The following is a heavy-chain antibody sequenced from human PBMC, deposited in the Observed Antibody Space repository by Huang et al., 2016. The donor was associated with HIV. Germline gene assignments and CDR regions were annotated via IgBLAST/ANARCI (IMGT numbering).Heavy chain of an antibody. CDR3: ARDHWYPLQNWFDL. CDR2: ISAYNCNT. V-gene: IGHV1-18*01. D-gene: IGHD1-1*01. J-gene: IGHJ5*01. CDR1: GYIFTKYG. Sequence: QVELVQSGAEVKRPGASVRVSCKAAGYIFTKYGINWVRQAPGQGLEWMGWISAYNCNTNDAEKFQGRVTLTRDTSATTAYRELREVTSADTAVYYCARDHWYPLQNWFDLWGQGTLVTVSS.